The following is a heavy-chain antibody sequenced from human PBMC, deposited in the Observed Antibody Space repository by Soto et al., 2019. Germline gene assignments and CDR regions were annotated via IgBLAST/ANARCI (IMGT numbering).Heavy chain of an antibody. Sequence: SVKVSCKASGGTFSSYAISWVRQAPGQGLEWMGGIIPIFSTADYAQKYQGRDTVTADASTSTTYMELSSLRSEDTAVYYCAKAPLGIIVAPDYLGQGTLVTVSS. D-gene: IGHD3-22*01. J-gene: IGHJ4*02. CDR2: IIPIFSTA. CDR1: GGTFSSYA. CDR3: AKAPLGIIVAPDY. V-gene: IGHV1-69*13.